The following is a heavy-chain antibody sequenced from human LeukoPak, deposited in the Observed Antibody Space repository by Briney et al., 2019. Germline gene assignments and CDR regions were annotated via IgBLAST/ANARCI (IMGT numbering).Heavy chain of an antibody. CDR2: ISYDGDNE. Sequence: GGSLRLSCAASGFTFSSYTMHWVRQAPGKGLEWVAVISYDGDNEYYADSVKGQFTISRDNSKDRLYLQMNSLRPEDTAMYYCARVRGGRSWYYYGMDVWGRGTTVTVSS. J-gene: IGHJ6*02. CDR1: GFTFSSYT. D-gene: IGHD3-16*01. CDR3: ARVRGGRSWYYYGMDV. V-gene: IGHV3-30-3*01.